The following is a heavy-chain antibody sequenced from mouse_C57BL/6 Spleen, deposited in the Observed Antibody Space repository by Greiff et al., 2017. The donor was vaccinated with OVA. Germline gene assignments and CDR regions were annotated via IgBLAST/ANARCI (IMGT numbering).Heavy chain of an antibody. V-gene: IGHV5-4*01. Sequence: EVNVVESGGGLVKPGGSLKLSCAASGFTFSSYAMSWVRQTPETRLEWVATISDGGSYTYYPDNVKGRFTISRDNAKNNLYLQMSHLKSEDTAMYYCAREDDEEGFDYWGQGTTLTVSS. D-gene: IGHD2-12*01. J-gene: IGHJ2*01. CDR2: ISDGGSYT. CDR3: AREDDEEGFDY. CDR1: GFTFSSYA.